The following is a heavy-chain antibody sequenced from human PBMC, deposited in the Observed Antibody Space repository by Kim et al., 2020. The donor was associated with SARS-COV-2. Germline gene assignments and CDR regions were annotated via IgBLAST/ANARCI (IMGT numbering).Heavy chain of an antibody. D-gene: IGHD1-1*01. Sequence: GGSLRLSCAASGFTFSSYAMSWVRQAPGKGPEWVSLVSGSGGSTYHADSVKGRFAISRDNSKKTLYLQMNSLRAEDTALYYCAKGESNNWFYFYYWGK. CDR1: GFTFSSYA. V-gene: IGHV3-23*01. CDR2: VSGSGGST. J-gene: IGHJ4*02. CDR3: AKGESNNWFYFYY.